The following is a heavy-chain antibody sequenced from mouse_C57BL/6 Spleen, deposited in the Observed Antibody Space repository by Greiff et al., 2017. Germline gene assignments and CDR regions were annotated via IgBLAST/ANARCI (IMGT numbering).Heavy chain of an antibody. CDR1: GFTFSDYY. V-gene: IGHV5-16*01. CDR2: INYDGSST. Sequence: EVQVVESEGGLVQPGSSMKLSCTASGFTFSDYYMAWVRQVPEKGLEWVANINYDGSSTYYLDSLKSRFIISRDNAKNILYLQMSSLKSEDTATYYCARESPDGYYFDYWGQGTTLTVSS. J-gene: IGHJ2*01. CDR3: ARESPDGYYFDY. D-gene: IGHD2-3*01.